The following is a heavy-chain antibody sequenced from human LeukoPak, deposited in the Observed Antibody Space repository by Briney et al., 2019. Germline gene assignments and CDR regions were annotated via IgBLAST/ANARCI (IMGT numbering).Heavy chain of an antibody. V-gene: IGHV3-30-3*01. J-gene: IGHJ4*02. Sequence: PGGSLRLSCAVSGFAFSSLAMHWVRQAPGKGLEWVAFISYDGNNQYYADSVKGRFTIPRDNSKNTLYLQMNNLRAEDTAIYYCARVGSRYCSGANCYDGFWGQGTLVSVSS. D-gene: IGHD2-15*01. CDR3: ARVGSRYCSGANCYDGF. CDR1: GFAFSSLA. CDR2: ISYDGNNQ.